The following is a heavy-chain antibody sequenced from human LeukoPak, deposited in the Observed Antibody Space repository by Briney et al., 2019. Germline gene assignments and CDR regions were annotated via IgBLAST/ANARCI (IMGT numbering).Heavy chain of an antibody. Sequence: GGSLRPSCAASGFTFSSYAMQWVRQAPGKGLEYVSAISSNGGSTYYANSVKGRFTISRDNSKNSLYLQMGSLRAEDMAVYYCARVGTGDGYYPNTGGYFDYWGQGTLVTVSS. J-gene: IGHJ4*02. V-gene: IGHV3-64*01. D-gene: IGHD5-24*01. CDR2: ISSNGGST. CDR3: ARVGTGDGYYPNTGGYFDY. CDR1: GFTFSSYA.